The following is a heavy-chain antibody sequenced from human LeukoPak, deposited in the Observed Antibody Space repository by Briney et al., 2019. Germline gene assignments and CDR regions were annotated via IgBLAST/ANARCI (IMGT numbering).Heavy chain of an antibody. CDR2: INHSGST. V-gene: IGHV4-34*01. Sequence: KPSETLSLTCAVYGGSFSGYYWSWIRQPPGKGLEWIGEINHSGSTNYNPSLKSRVTISVDTSKNQFSLKLSSVTAADTAVYYCARLGGIAVAGTRQVFGYWGQGTLVTVSS. D-gene: IGHD6-19*01. CDR1: GGSFSGYY. J-gene: IGHJ4*02. CDR3: ARLGGIAVAGTRQVFGY.